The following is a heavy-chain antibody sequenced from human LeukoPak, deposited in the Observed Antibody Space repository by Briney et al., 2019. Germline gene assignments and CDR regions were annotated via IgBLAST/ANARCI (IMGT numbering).Heavy chain of an antibody. CDR1: GFTFSSYS. V-gene: IGHV3-48*04. D-gene: IGHD2-2*02. Sequence: GGSLRLSCAASGFTFSSYSMNWVRQAPGKGLEWVSYISSSSSTIYYADSVKGRFTISRDNAKNSLYLQMNSLRAEDTAVYYCARDRGYCSSTSCYTGGYGMDVWGQGTTVTVSS. J-gene: IGHJ6*02. CDR2: ISSSSSTI. CDR3: ARDRGYCSSTSCYTGGYGMDV.